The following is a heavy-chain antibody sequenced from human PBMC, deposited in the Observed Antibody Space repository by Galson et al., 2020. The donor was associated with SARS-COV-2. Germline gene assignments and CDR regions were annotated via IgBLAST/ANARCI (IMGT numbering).Heavy chain of an antibody. J-gene: IGHJ5*02. D-gene: IGHD3-16*01. CDR3: AREGDTSMIGWGTYNWFDP. CDR1: GFTFSDYA. CDR2: ISTSSTII. Sequence: GGSLRLSCAASGFTFSDYAMNWVRQAPGKGLEWVSFISTSSTIIYYADSVKGRFTISRDNAKNSLYLQMNSLRDEDTAVYYCAREGDTSMIGWGTYNWFDPWGQGTLVTVSS. V-gene: IGHV3-48*02.